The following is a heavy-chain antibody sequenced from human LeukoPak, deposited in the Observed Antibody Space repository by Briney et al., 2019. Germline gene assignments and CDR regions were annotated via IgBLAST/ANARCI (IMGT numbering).Heavy chain of an antibody. J-gene: IGHJ4*02. V-gene: IGHV3-66*01. Sequence: GGSLRLSCAASGFTVSSNYMSWVRQAPGKGLEWVSVIYSGGSTYYADSVKGRFTISRDNSKNTLYLQMNSLRAEDTAVYYCATWPGTWYGKDYWGQGTLVTVSS. CDR2: IYSGGST. CDR1: GFTVSSNY. CDR3: ATWPGTWYGKDY. D-gene: IGHD6-13*01.